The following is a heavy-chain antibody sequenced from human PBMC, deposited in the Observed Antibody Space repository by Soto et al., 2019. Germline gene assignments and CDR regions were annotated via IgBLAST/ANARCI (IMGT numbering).Heavy chain of an antibody. D-gene: IGHD2-2*01. CDR2: IVVGSGNT. J-gene: IGHJ6*02. V-gene: IGHV1-58*01. CDR1: GFTFTSSA. CDR3: AAGNHYCSSTSCYVYYYGMDV. Sequence: GASVKVSCKASGFTFTSSAVQWVRQARGQRLEWIGWIVVGSGNTNYAQKFQERVTITRDMSTSTAYMELSSLRSEDTAVYYCAAGNHYCSSTSCYVYYYGMDVWGQGTTVTV.